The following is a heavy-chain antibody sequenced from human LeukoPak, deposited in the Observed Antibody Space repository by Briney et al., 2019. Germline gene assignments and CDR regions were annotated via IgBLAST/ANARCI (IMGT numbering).Heavy chain of an antibody. CDR2: IQNSATT. D-gene: IGHD4-11*01. Sequence: SETLSLTCTVSGGSVNSGSYFWSWFRQPPGKRLEWIGYIQNSATTNYNPSLESRVTIFVDSSKDQFSLRVTSVTAADTAVYYCATDYSNFYGMDVWGQGTTVTVSS. J-gene: IGHJ6*02. CDR1: GGSVNSGSYF. V-gene: IGHV4-61*01. CDR3: ATDYSNFYGMDV.